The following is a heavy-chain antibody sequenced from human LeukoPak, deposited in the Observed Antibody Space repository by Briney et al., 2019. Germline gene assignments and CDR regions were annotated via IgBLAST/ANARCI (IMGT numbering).Heavy chain of an antibody. CDR1: GFTFSSYA. Sequence: PGGSLRLSCAASGFTFSSYAMSWVRQAPGKGLEWVSAISGSGGSTYYADSVKGRLTISRDNAKNSLYLQMNSLRAEDTAMYYCARDRKGRTFGDPSWFFDLWGRGTLVTVSS. CDR2: ISGSGGST. J-gene: IGHJ2*01. V-gene: IGHV3-23*01. CDR3: ARDRKGRTFGDPSWFFDL. D-gene: IGHD4-17*01.